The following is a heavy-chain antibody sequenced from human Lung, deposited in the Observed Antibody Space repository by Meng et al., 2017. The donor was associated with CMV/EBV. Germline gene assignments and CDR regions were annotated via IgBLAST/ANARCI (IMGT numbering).Heavy chain of an antibody. Sequence: ASVXVSXKASGYTFTSYDINWVRQATGQGLEWMGWMNPNSGNTGYAQKFQGRVTMTRNTSISTAYMELSSLRSEDTAVYYCARGNIVGATLDYWGQGTLVTVSS. D-gene: IGHD1-26*01. CDR1: GYTFTSYD. J-gene: IGHJ4*02. V-gene: IGHV1-8*01. CDR3: ARGNIVGATLDY. CDR2: MNPNSGNT.